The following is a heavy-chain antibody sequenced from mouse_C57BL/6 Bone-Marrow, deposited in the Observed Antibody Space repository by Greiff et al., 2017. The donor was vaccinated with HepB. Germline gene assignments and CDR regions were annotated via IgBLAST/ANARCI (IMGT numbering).Heavy chain of an antibody. CDR2: IDPSDSYT. D-gene: IGHD1-1*01. CDR1: GYTFTSYW. J-gene: IGHJ2*01. CDR3: ARATTGPNHFDY. V-gene: IGHV1-69*01. Sequence: QVQLQQPGAELVMPGASVKLSCKASGYTFTSYWMHWVKQRPGQGLEWIGEIDPSDSYTNYNQKFKGKSTLTVDKSSSTAYMQLRSLTSEDSAVYYCARATTGPNHFDYWGQGTTRTVSS.